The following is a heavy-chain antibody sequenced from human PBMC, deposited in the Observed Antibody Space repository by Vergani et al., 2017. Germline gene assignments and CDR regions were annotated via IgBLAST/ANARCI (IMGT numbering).Heavy chain of an antibody. CDR3: ARWHLSWGIPADY. CDR1: GYSFINYW. CDR2: IYPGDSDT. J-gene: IGHJ4*02. Sequence: EVQLVQSGAEVKKPGESLKISCKSSGYSFINYWIGWVRQMPGKGLEWMGIIYPGDSDTRYSPSIQGQVTISADKSISTAYLQWSSLKASDTAMYYCARWHLSWGIPADYWGQGTLVTVSS. V-gene: IGHV5-51*01. D-gene: IGHD3-16*01.